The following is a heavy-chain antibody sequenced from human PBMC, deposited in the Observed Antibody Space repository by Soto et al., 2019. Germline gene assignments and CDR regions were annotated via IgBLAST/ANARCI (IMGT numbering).Heavy chain of an antibody. CDR2: IYYSGST. CDR1: GGSISSSSYY. Sequence: QLQLQESGPGLVKPSETLSLTCTVSGGSISSSSYYWGWIRQPPGKGLEWIGSIYYSGSTYYNPSLKSRVTISVDTSKNQFSLKLSSVTAADTAVYYCARSCTVTTCYYYYYMDVWGKGTKVTV. V-gene: IGHV4-39*01. J-gene: IGHJ6*03. CDR3: ARSCTVTTCYYYYYMDV. D-gene: IGHD4-17*01.